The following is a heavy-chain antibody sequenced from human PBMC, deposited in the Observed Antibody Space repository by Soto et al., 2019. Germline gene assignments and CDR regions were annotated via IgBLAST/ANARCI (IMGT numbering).Heavy chain of an antibody. CDR2: ISSSGSNI. J-gene: IGHJ4*02. CDR3: ARGMQLLPHTSPDN. V-gene: IGHV3-11*04. CDR1: EVKIIDLY. Sequence: RDPRAAVEVKIIDLYGRRILQNKGKGLEWVSSISSSGSNIYYADSVKGRFTISRDNAKNSLYLQMNSLRAEDTAVYYCARGMQLLPHTSPDNWGQGTLVSVYS. D-gene: IGHD2-15*01.